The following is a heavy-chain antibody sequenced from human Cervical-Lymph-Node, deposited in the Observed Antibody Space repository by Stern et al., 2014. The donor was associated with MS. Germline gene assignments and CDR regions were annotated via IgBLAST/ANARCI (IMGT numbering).Heavy chain of an antibody. CDR2: INPLFGTT. CDR1: GGTFSTTE. D-gene: IGHD6-13*01. V-gene: IGHV1-69*01. Sequence: QVQLVQSGAEVKKPGSSMKVSCKATGGTFSTTEISWVRQAPGQGLEWLGGINPLFGTTHYAQKVQGRATIVADESTNTVNMKLSSLRSEDTAVYYCVRDQGGIAATWGQGTQVTVSS. J-gene: IGHJ4*02. CDR3: VRDQGGIAAT.